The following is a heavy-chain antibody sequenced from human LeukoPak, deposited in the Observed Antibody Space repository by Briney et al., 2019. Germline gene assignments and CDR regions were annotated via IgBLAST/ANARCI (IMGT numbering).Heavy chain of an antibody. J-gene: IGHJ3*02. CDR1: GDSVTSTRW. CDR3: ARDRNTLIHSNAFDI. CDR2: FYHTGRT. D-gene: IGHD1-1*01. V-gene: IGHV4-4*02. Sequence: PSETLSLTCGVSGDSVTSTRWWSWVRQTPGKGLEWIGEFYHTGRTNYNPSLKGRVSISVDESNNQFSLTLYSVTAADTAVYYCARDRNTLIHSNAFDIWGQGTRVIVSS.